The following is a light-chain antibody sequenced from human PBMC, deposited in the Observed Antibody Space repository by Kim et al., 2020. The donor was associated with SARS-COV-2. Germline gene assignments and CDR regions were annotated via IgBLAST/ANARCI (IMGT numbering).Light chain of an antibody. V-gene: IGLV2-14*03. Sequence: QSALTQPASVSGPPGQSISISCTGTSSDIGRFNSVSWYQQHPGKAPELMIYDVTKRPLGTSNRFSGSKSGNAASLTISGLQAGDAATYYCSSYTEFNTVVFGGGTKVTVL. CDR2: DVT. CDR1: SSDIGRFNS. CDR3: SSYTEFNTVV. J-gene: IGLJ2*01.